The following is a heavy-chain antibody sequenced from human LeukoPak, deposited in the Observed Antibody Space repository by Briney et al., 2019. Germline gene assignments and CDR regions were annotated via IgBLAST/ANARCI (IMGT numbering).Heavy chain of an antibody. CDR2: ISGSGGST. CDR1: GFTFSSYA. J-gene: IGHJ4*02. D-gene: IGHD6-13*01. CDR3: ANLSPRIAAAGSY. V-gene: IGHV3-23*01. Sequence: AGGSLRLSCAASGFTFSSYAMSWVRQAPGKGLEWVSAISGSGGSTYYADSVKGRFTISKDNSKNTLYLQMNSLRAEDTAVYYCANLSPRIAAAGSYWGQGTLVTVSS.